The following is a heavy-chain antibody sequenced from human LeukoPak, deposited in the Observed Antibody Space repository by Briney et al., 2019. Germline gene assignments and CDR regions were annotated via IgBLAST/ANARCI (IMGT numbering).Heavy chain of an antibody. CDR3: ARRGSYSYYFDY. CDR1: GYTFTSHY. CDR2: INPTGGST. D-gene: IGHD1-26*01. Sequence: VASVKVSCKASGYTFTSHYLHWVRQAPGLGLEWMGIINPTGGSTSYAQKFQGRVTMTRDTSTSTVYMELSSLRSEDTAVYYCARRGSYSYYFDYWGQGTLVTVSS. V-gene: IGHV1-46*01. J-gene: IGHJ4*02.